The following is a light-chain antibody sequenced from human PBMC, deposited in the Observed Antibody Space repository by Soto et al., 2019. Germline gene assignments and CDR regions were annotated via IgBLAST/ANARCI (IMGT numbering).Light chain of an antibody. CDR2: LTSDGSH. J-gene: IGLJ3*02. Sequence: QLVLTQSPSASASLGASVKLTCTLSSGHSSYAIAWHQQQPEKGPRFLMKLTSDGSHSKGDGIPDRFSGSSSGAERYLPISSLQSDDEADYYCQTWGTGIWVFGGGTKLTVL. CDR1: SGHSSYA. CDR3: QTWGTGIWV. V-gene: IGLV4-69*01.